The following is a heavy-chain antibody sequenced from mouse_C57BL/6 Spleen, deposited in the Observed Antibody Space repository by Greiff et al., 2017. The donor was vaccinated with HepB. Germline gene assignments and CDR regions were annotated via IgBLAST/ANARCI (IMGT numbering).Heavy chain of an antibody. V-gene: IGHV1-50*01. CDR3: ARGDYYEYGGGMDY. J-gene: IGHJ4*01. D-gene: IGHD2-4*01. CDR1: GYTFTSYW. CDR2: IDPSDSYT. Sequence: VQLQQPGAELVKPGASVKLSCKASGYTFTSYWMQWVKQRPGQGLEWIGEIDPSDSYTNYNQKFKGKATLTVDTSSSTAYMQLSSLTSEDSAVYYCARGDYYEYGGGMDYWGQGTSVTVSS.